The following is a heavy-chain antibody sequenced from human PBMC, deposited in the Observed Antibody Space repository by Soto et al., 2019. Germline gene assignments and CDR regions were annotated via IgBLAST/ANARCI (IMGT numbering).Heavy chain of an antibody. CDR1: GFTFSSYA. V-gene: IGHV3-23*01. CDR2: ISNNGDTA. CDR3: AKSRVFIGAIVTLLDS. J-gene: IGHJ4*02. D-gene: IGHD4-4*01. Sequence: EVQLLESGGGLVQPGGSLTLSCATSGFTFSSYAMVWVRQAAEKDLEWVARISNNGDTAYYADSVKGRFTISRGKSEKVLFLLMNGLISADTALYFCAKSRVFIGAIVTLLDSWGQGTQVTVSS.